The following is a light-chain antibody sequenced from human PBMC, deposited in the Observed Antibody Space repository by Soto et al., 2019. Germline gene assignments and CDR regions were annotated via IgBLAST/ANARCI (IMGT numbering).Light chain of an antibody. CDR2: GAS. V-gene: IGKV3-20*01. Sequence: EIVLTQSPGTLSLSPGERATLSCRASQSVSSSYLAWYQQKPGQAPRLLIYGASSRATGIPDRFSGSGSGTDVTLTISRREPEDVALYYCQQYGRSPPTVGQGTKVEI. J-gene: IGKJ1*01. CDR1: QSVSSSY. CDR3: QQYGRSPPT.